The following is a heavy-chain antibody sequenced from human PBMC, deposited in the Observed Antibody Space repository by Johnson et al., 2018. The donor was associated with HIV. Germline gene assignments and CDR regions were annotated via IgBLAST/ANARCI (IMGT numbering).Heavy chain of an antibody. CDR3: ARGSLTDDSFAE. D-gene: IGHD2-8*01. CDR1: GFTFSGSA. J-gene: IGHJ3*01. Sequence: QVQLVESGGGLVQPGGSLKLSCAASGFTFSGSAMHWVRQPPGKGLEWVAVISFHANEKHYGDSVRGRFTISRDNSKNTLSLQMNSLTTEDTAMYYCARGSLTDDSFAEWGQGTMVFVSS. CDR2: ISFHANEK. V-gene: IGHV3-30*04.